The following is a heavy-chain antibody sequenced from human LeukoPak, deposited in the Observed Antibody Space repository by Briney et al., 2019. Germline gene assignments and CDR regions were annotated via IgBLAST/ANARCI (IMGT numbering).Heavy chain of an antibody. V-gene: IGHV7-4-1*02. D-gene: IGHD3-9*01. CDR1: GYTFTSYA. J-gene: IGHJ4*02. CDR3: ATGIDVLRYFDWFGGG. Sequence: PWASVKVSCKASGYTFTSYAMDWVRQAPGQGLEWMGWINTNTGNPTYAQGFTGRFVFSLDTSVSTAYLQISSLKAEDTAVYYCATGIDVLRYFDWFGGGWGQGTLVTVSS. CDR2: INTNTGNP.